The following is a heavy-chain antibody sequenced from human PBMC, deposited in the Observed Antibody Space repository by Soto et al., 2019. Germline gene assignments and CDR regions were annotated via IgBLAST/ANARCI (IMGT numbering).Heavy chain of an antibody. Sequence: GGSMRLSCAASGFTVSSKYMSWVRQAPGKGLEWVSLIQSGGPTYYADSVKGRFTISRDNAKNSLYLQMNSLRAEDTAVYYCARDWLDFDYWGQGTLVTV. V-gene: IGHV3-66*01. J-gene: IGHJ4*02. CDR1: GFTVSSKY. CDR2: IQSGGPT. CDR3: ARDWLDFDY. D-gene: IGHD6-19*01.